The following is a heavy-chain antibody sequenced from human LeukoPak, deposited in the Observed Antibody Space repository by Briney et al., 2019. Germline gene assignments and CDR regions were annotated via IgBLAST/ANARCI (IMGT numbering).Heavy chain of an antibody. Sequence: GESLKISCTGSGYSFTSYWIGWVRQMPGKGLEWMEIIYPGDSDTRYSPSFQGPVTTSAAKSISTAYPQWSSLKASDTAMYLCAKVECTNGVCYSEGGGYFDYWGQGTLVTVSS. CDR1: GYSFTSYW. J-gene: IGHJ4*02. CDR2: IYPGDSDT. CDR3: AKVECTNGVCYSEGGGYFDY. D-gene: IGHD2-8*01. V-gene: IGHV5-51*01.